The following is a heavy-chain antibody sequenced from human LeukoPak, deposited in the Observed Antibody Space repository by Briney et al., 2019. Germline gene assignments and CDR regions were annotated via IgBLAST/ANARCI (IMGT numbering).Heavy chain of an antibody. Sequence: GESLKISCKGSGYSFTSYWIGWVRQMPGKGLKWMGIIYPGDSDARYSPSFQGQVTISADKSTSTAYLQWNSLQASDTAMYYCARRSYSGWTYFALWGRGTLVTVSS. V-gene: IGHV5-51*01. D-gene: IGHD3-10*01. J-gene: IGHJ2*01. CDR2: IYPGDSDA. CDR1: GYSFTSYW. CDR3: ARRSYSGWTYFAL.